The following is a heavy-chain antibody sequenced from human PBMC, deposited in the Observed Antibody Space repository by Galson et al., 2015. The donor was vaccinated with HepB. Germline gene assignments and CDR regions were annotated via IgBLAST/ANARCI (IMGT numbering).Heavy chain of an antibody. Sequence: SVKVSCKASGYTFTSYAMHWVRQAPGQRLEWMGWINAGNGNTKYSQKFQGRVTITRDTSASTAYMELSSLRSEDTAVYYCARTRYCSSTSCLYYFDYWGQGTLVTVSS. CDR1: GYTFTSYA. CDR3: ARTRYCSSTSCLYYFDY. D-gene: IGHD2-2*01. CDR2: INAGNGNT. V-gene: IGHV1-3*01. J-gene: IGHJ4*02.